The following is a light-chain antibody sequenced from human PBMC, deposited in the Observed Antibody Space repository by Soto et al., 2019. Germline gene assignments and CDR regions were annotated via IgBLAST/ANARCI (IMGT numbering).Light chain of an antibody. CDR3: SSYTSSSTLG. CDR2: EVS. Sequence: QSALTQPASVSGSPGQSITISCTGTSSDIGGYNYVSWYQHHPGKAPKLLISEVSNRPSGVSNRFSGSKSGNTASLTISGRQAEDEADYYCSSYTSSSTLGFGGGTKLTLL. V-gene: IGLV2-14*01. J-gene: IGLJ3*02. CDR1: SSDIGGYNY.